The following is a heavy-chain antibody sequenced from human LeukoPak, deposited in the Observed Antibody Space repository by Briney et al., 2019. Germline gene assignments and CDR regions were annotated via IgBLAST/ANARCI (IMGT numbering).Heavy chain of an antibody. D-gene: IGHD1-14*01. CDR3: AKDRFSPDRSNYFDY. J-gene: IGHJ4*02. CDR1: GFTFSSYW. V-gene: IGHV3-23*01. CDR2: ISGSGGST. Sequence: GGSLRLSCAASGFTFSSYWMSWVRQAPGKGLEWVSAISGSGGSTYYADSVKGRFTISRDNSKNTLYLQMNSLRAEDTAVYYCAKDRFSPDRSNYFDYWGQGTLVTVSS.